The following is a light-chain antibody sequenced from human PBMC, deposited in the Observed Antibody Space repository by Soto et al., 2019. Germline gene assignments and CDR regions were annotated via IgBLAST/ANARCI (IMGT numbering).Light chain of an antibody. Sequence: SYELTQPPSVSVAPGKTASVACGGSNIGSKSVHWYQKKSGQAPVLVMYYDSDRPSGIPERFSGSNSGNTATLTISRVEAGDEDEYYCQVWDISSGHVVFGGGTELAVL. J-gene: IGLJ3*02. CDR2: YDS. V-gene: IGLV3-21*01. CDR3: QVWDISSGHVV. CDR1: NIGSKS.